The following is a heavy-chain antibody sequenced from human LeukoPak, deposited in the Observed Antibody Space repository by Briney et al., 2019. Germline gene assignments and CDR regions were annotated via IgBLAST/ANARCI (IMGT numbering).Heavy chain of an antibody. J-gene: IGHJ4*02. CDR3: ARDSIVGATRTIDY. D-gene: IGHD1-26*01. CDR2: ISSSSSYI. V-gene: IGHV3-21*01. Sequence: GGSLRLSCAASGFTFSSYSMNWVRQAPGKGLEWVSSISSSSSYIYYADSVKGRFTISRDNAKNTLYLQMNSLRAEDTAVYYCARDSIVGATRTIDYWGQGTLVTVSS. CDR1: GFTFSSYS.